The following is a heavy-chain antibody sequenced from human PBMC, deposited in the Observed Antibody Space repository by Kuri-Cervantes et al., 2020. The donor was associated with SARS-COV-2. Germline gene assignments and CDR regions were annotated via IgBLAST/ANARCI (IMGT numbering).Heavy chain of an antibody. CDR1: GGSISSSSYY. D-gene: IGHD3-3*01. Sequence: LRLSCTVSGGSISSSSYYWGWIRQPPGKGLEWIGSIYYSGSTYYNPSLKSRVTISVDTSKNQFSLKLSSVTAADTAVYYCARQMMSSITIFGVVITRNWFDPWGQGTLVTVSS. CDR3: ARQMMSSITIFGVVITRNWFDP. V-gene: IGHV4-39*01. J-gene: IGHJ5*02. CDR2: IYYSGST.